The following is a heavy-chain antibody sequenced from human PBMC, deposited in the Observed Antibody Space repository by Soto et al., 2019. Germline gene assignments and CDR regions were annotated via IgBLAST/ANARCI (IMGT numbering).Heavy chain of an antibody. CDR3: ARARAYQAGRPHYYMDL. D-gene: IGHD2-2*01. CDR1: GFTFSNYG. J-gene: IGHJ6*03. V-gene: IGHV3-33*07. Sequence: GGSLRLSCAGSGFTFSNYGIYWVRQAPGKGLEWVAVISSDGINKYYADSVKGRFSISRDNSKNTLDLEMNSLRVEDTAVYYCARARAYQAGRPHYYMDLWGKGTTVNVSS. CDR2: ISSDGINK.